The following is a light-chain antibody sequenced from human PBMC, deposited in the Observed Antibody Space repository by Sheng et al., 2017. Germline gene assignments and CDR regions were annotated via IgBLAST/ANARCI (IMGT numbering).Light chain of an antibody. CDR2: DAS. CDR3: QQYGSSPRT. Sequence: EIVMTQSPATLSVSPGERATLSCRASQSFSSSYLTWYQQKPGQAPRLLIYDASRRATGIPARFNGGGSGTDFTLTITSLEPDDFAVYYCQQYGSSPRTFGQGTKVEIK. V-gene: IGKV3-20*01. J-gene: IGKJ1*01. CDR1: QSFSSSY.